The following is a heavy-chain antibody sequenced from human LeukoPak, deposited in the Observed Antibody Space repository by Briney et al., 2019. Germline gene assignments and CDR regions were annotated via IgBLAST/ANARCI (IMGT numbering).Heavy chain of an antibody. Sequence: PGGSLRLSCVASGFTFSSYWMHWVRQDPRRGLVWVSRINGDGRNINYADSVRGRFTISRDNAKNLLFLQMNSLRAEDTGTYYCARENSGIAATDIIDYWGQGTLVTVSS. J-gene: IGHJ4*02. D-gene: IGHD6-13*01. CDR1: GFTFSSYW. CDR3: ARENSGIAATDIIDY. CDR2: INGDGRNI. V-gene: IGHV3-74*01.